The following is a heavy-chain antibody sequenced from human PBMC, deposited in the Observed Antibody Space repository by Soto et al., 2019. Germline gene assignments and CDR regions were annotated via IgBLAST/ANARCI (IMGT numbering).Heavy chain of an antibody. Sequence: PGGSLRLSCAASGFTVSSNYMSWVRQAPGKGLEWVSVIYSGGSTYSADSVKGRFTISRDNSKNTLYLQMNSLRAEDTAVYYCASSSNSIAAAGTGFDYWGQGTLVTVSS. CDR1: GFTVSSNY. CDR3: ASSSNSIAAAGTGFDY. J-gene: IGHJ4*02. V-gene: IGHV3-53*01. D-gene: IGHD6-13*01. CDR2: IYSGGST.